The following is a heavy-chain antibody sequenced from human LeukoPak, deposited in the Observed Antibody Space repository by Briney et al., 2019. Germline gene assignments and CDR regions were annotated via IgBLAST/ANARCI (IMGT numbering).Heavy chain of an antibody. CDR2: ISYSGST. J-gene: IGHJ3*02. CDR3: ARLPYYYDSSGYHAGAFDI. CDR1: GGSIRSFY. V-gene: IGHV4-59*08. Sequence: PAEALSSTCSVAGGSIRSFYWSWIRQPRGRGPEWFGYISYSGSTNYNPSLKGRVTISRDTSKNQCSLKLSSVTAADTAVYYCARLPYYYDSSGYHAGAFDIWGQGTMVTVSS. D-gene: IGHD3-22*01.